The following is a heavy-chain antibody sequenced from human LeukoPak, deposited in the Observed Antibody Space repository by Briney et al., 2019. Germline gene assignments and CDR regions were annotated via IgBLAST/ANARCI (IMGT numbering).Heavy chain of an antibody. CDR2: IIPIFGTA. J-gene: IGHJ4*02. D-gene: IGHD3-22*01. Sequence: SVKVSCKASGGTFSSYTISWVRQAPGQGLEWMGRIIPIFGTANYAQKFQGRVTITTDESTSIAYMELSSLRSEDTAVYYCAGLYYYDSSGAFDYWGQGTLVTVSS. CDR1: GGTFSSYT. CDR3: AGLYYYDSSGAFDY. V-gene: IGHV1-69*05.